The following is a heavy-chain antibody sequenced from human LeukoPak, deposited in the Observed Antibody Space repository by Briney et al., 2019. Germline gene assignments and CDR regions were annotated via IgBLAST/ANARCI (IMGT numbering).Heavy chain of an antibody. CDR1: NDSLSSGAYY. D-gene: IGHD2-15*01. V-gene: IGHV4-31*03. CDR2: VYYSGST. J-gene: IGHJ4*02. CDR3: ARSPYCTGGSCYLLY. Sequence: SETLSLTCTVSNDSLSSGAYYWSWVRQHPGKGLEWIGYVYYSGSTYYNPSLQSRVTMSLDTSKNQFILRLSSVTAADTAVYYCARSPYCTGGSCYLLYWGQGTLVTVSS.